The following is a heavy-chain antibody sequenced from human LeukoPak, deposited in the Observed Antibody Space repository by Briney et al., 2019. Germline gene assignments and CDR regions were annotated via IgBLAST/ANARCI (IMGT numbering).Heavy chain of an antibody. Sequence: SETLSLTCTVSGGSISSYYWSWIRQPPGKGLEWIGYVYYSGNTNYNPSLKSRVTISVDTSKNQFSLKLSSVTAADTAVYYCARGSWEAAAAGNFDYWGQGTLVTVSS. CDR3: ARGSWEAAAAGNFDY. D-gene: IGHD6-13*01. V-gene: IGHV4-59*01. CDR1: GGSISSYY. J-gene: IGHJ4*02. CDR2: VYYSGNT.